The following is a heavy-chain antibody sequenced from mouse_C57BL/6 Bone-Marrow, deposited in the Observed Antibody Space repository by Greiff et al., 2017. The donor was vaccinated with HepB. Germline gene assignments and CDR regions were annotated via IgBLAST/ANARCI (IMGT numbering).Heavy chain of an antibody. CDR1: GFSLSTFGMG. V-gene: IGHV8-8*01. Sequence: QVTLKVSGPGILQPSQTLSLTCSFSGFSLSTFGMGVGWIRQPSGKGLEWLAHIWWDDDKYYNPALKSRLTISKDTSKNQVFLKIANVDTADTATHYCAGTTVVAEYYFDYWGQGTTLTVSS. J-gene: IGHJ2*01. CDR3: AGTTVVAEYYFDY. CDR2: IWWDDDK. D-gene: IGHD1-1*01.